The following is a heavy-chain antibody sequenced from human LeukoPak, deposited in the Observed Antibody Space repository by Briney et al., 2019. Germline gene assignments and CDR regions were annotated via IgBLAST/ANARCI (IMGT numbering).Heavy chain of an antibody. J-gene: IGHJ4*02. CDR1: GFTFSSYS. V-gene: IGHV3-21*04. Sequence: GGSLRLSCAASGFTFSSYSMNWVRQAPGKGLEWVSSISSSSSYIYYADSVKGRFTISRDNAKNSLYLQMNSLRAEDTALYYCARGTLKAAATDFDYWGQGTLVTVSS. D-gene: IGHD6-13*01. CDR2: ISSSSSYI. CDR3: ARGTLKAAATDFDY.